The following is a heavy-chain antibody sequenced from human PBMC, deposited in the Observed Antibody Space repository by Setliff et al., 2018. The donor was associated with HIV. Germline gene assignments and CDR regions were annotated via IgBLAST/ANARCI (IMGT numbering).Heavy chain of an antibody. J-gene: IGHJ6*03. CDR1: GGSISSYY. CDR2: IYTSGST. Sequence: PSETLSLTCTVSGGSISSYYWSWIRQPAGKGLEWSGRIYTSGSTNYNPSLKSRVTMSVDTSKNQFSLKLSSVTAADTAVYYCARHGYDPLYYYYYMDVWGKGTTVTVSS. D-gene: IGHD5-12*01. V-gene: IGHV4-4*07. CDR3: ARHGYDPLYYYYYMDV.